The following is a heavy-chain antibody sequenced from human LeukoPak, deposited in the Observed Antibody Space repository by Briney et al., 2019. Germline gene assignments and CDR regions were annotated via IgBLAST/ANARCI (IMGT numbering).Heavy chain of an antibody. J-gene: IGHJ6*03. V-gene: IGHV1-2*02. CDR2: INPNSGGT. Sequence: ASVKVSCKASGHTFTGYYMHWVRQAPGQGLEWMGWINPNSGGTNYAQKFQGRVTMTRDTSISTAYMELSRLRSDDTAVYYCARDRDTVTSYYYYYYMDVWGKGTTVTVSS. CDR1: GHTFTGYY. CDR3: ARDRDTVTSYYYYYYMDV. D-gene: IGHD4-11*01.